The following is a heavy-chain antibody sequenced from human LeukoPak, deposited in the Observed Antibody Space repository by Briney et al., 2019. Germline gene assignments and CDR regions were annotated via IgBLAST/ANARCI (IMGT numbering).Heavy chain of an antibody. CDR1: AGSISSGGYY. CDR3: ATGYCSSTSCYSLFDAFDI. V-gene: IGHV4-31*03. J-gene: IGHJ3*02. Sequence: SETLSLTCTVSAGSISSGGYYWSWIRQHPGKGLEWIGYIYYSGSTYYSPSLKSRVTISVDTSKNQFSLKLSSVTAADTAVYYCATGYCSSTSCYSLFDAFDIWGQGTMVTVSS. CDR2: IYYSGST. D-gene: IGHD2-2*02.